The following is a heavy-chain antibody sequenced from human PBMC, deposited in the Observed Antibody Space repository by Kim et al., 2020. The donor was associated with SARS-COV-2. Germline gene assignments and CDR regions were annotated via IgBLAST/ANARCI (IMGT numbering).Heavy chain of an antibody. J-gene: IGHJ4*02. CDR3: ARVNGGIAARRGY. Sequence: SETLSLTCAVSGGSISSSNWWSWVRQPPGKGLEWIGEIYHSGSTNYNPSLKSRVTISVDKSKNQFSLKLSSVTAADTAVYYCARVNGGIAARRGYWGQGTLVTVSS. V-gene: IGHV4-4*02. D-gene: IGHD6-13*01. CDR2: IYHSGST. CDR1: GGSISSSNW.